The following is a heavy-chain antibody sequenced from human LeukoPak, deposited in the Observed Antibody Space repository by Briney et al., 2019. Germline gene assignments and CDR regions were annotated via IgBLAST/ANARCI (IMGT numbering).Heavy chain of an antibody. V-gene: IGHV3-43*01. CDR1: GFTFDDYT. D-gene: IGHD1-7*01. Sequence: GGSLRLSCAASGFTFDDYTMHWVRQAPGKGLEWVSLISWDGGSTYYADSVKGRFTISRDNSKNSLYLQMNSLRTEDTAVYYCAKEFHSWNYGYYYYMDVWGKGTTVTVSS. CDR2: ISWDGGST. CDR3: AKEFHSWNYGYYYYMDV. J-gene: IGHJ6*03.